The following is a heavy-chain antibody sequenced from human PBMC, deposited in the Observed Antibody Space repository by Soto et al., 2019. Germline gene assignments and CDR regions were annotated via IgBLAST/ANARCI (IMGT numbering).Heavy chain of an antibody. CDR3: AKARCSSATCYDPVY. CDR2: ISGSGGSP. D-gene: IGHD2-2*01. J-gene: IGHJ4*02. Sequence: EVQLLQSGGGLVQPGESLRLSCAASGFIFSSYTMSWVRQAPGKGLEWVSVISGSGGSPYHADSVQGRFTISRDNPKNTLYLQMNSLRAEDTAIYYCAKARCSSATCYDPVYCGQGPLVTVSS. CDR1: GFIFSSYT. V-gene: IGHV3-23*01.